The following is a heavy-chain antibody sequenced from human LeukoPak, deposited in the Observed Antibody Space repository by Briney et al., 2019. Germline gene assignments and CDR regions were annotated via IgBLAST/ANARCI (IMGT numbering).Heavy chain of an antibody. CDR1: GFTFSSYA. V-gene: IGHV3-23*01. CDR3: ARDSPLTAGPFDP. Sequence: PGGSLRLSCVASGFTFSSYAMSWVRQAPGEGLEWVSAISGSGGTTHYADSVKGRFTIFRDNSKNTLYLQMNSLRGDDTAVYYCARDSPLTAGPFDPWGQGTLVTVSS. CDR2: ISGSGGTT. J-gene: IGHJ5*02. D-gene: IGHD7-27*01.